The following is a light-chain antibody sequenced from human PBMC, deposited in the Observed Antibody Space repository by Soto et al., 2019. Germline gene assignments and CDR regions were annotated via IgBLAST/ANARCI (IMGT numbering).Light chain of an antibody. J-gene: IGLJ3*02. CDR2: EVT. V-gene: IGLV2-8*01. CDR1: SSDVGAYNY. CDR3: SSFASSNTWV. Sequence: QSALTQPHSASGSPGQSVTISCTGTSSDVGAYNYVSWYQQHAGKAPKLVIYEVTKRPSGVPDRFSGSKSANTASLTVSGLQAEDEADYYCSSFASSNTWVFGGGTKVTVL.